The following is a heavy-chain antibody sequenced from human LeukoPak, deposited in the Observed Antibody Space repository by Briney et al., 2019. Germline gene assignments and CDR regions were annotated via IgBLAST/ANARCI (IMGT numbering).Heavy chain of an antibody. CDR1: GFTLSSYW. D-gene: IGHD3-22*01. V-gene: IGHV3-7*03. Sequence: GGSLRLSCAASGFTLSSYWMSWVRQAPGKGLEWVANIKQDGSEKYYVDSVKGRFTISRDNSKNTLYLQMDSLRAEDTAIYYCAKGSSGGRPYYFDYWGQGTLVTVSS. J-gene: IGHJ4*02. CDR2: IKQDGSEK. CDR3: AKGSSGGRPYYFDY.